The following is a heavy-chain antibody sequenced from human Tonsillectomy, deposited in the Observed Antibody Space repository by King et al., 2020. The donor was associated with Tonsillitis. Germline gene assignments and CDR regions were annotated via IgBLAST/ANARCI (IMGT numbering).Heavy chain of an antibody. Sequence: VQLVESGGGVVQPGRSLRLSCAASGFTFSSYGMHWVRQAPGKGLEWVAVISYDGSNKYYADSVKGRFTISRDNSKNTLYLQMNSLRADCERSGGFSSSCRPNDYWGQGTLVTVSS. CDR1: GFTFSSYG. D-gene: IGHD6-13*01. CDR2: ISYDGSNK. CDR3: SSSCRPNDY. V-gene: IGHV3-30*03. J-gene: IGHJ4*02.